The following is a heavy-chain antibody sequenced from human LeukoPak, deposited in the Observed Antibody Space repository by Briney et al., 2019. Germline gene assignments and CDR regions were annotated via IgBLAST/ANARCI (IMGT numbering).Heavy chain of an antibody. CDR2: IKEDGSEK. V-gene: IGHV3-7*05. Sequence: PGGSLRLSCSASGFTLSNYWMIWVRQAQGKGLEWGGNIKEDGSEKRYADSVRGRFTISRDNAQTSIYLQMNSLRAEATAVYYCARASKPWLQLTWGQGTLVTVSS. D-gene: IGHD5-24*01. CDR3: ARASKPWLQLT. J-gene: IGHJ5*02. CDR1: GFTLSNYW.